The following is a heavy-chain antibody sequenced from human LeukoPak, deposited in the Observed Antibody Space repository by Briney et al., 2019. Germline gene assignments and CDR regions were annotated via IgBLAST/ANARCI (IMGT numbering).Heavy chain of an antibody. D-gene: IGHD3-10*01. CDR2: ISSSSSYI. Sequence: GGSLRLSCAASGFTFSSYAMSWVRQAPGKGLEWVSSISSSSSYIYYADSVKGRFTISRDNAKNSLYPQMNSLRAEDTAVYYCARGLYGSGSYMAPYYYMDVWGKGTTVTVSS. J-gene: IGHJ6*03. CDR1: GFTFSSYA. CDR3: ARGLYGSGSYMAPYYYMDV. V-gene: IGHV3-21*01.